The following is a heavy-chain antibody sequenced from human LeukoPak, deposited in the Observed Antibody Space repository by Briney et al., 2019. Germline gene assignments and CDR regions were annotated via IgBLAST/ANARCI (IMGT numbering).Heavy chain of an antibody. V-gene: IGHV4-34*01. CDR1: GGSFSGYY. J-gene: IGHJ4*02. D-gene: IGHD1-26*01. CDR3: ARRRSKWESPHY. Sequence: PSETLSLTCAVYGGSFSGYYWSWIRQPPGKGLEWIGEINHSGSTNYNPSLKSRVTISVDTSKNQFSLKLSSVTAADTAVYYCARRRSKWESPHYWGQGTLVTVSS. CDR2: INHSGST.